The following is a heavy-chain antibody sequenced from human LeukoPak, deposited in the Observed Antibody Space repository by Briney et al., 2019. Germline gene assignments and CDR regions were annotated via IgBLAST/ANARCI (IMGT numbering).Heavy chain of an antibody. CDR2: IYGSGIT. Sequence: SETLSLTCTVSGGSIISNYWSWIRQSAGTGLEWIGRIYGSGITDYNPSLKSRVTMSLDTSRKQFFLRLPSVTAADTAVYYRARLKFYDSTGYSPSYYMDVWGKGTTVSVFS. J-gene: IGHJ6*03. CDR3: ARLKFYDSTGYSPSYYMDV. CDR1: GGSIISNY. V-gene: IGHV4-4*07. D-gene: IGHD3-22*01.